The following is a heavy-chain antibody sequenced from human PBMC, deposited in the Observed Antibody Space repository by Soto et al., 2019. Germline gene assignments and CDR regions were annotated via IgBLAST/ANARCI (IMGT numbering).Heavy chain of an antibody. Sequence: GGSLRLSCAASGFTFDDYTMHWVRQAPGKGLEWVSLISWDGGSTYYADSVKGRFTISRDNSKNSLYQQMNSLRTEDTALYYCAKDRQPGYSDYDGIFDYWGQGTLVTVSS. D-gene: IGHD5-12*01. CDR1: GFTFDDYT. CDR2: ISWDGGST. CDR3: AKDRQPGYSDYDGIFDY. V-gene: IGHV3-43*01. J-gene: IGHJ4*02.